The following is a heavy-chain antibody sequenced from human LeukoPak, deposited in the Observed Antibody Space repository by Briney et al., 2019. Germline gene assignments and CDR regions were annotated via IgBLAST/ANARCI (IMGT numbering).Heavy chain of an antibody. CDR3: ARAFRSVTMIVVVIFDY. D-gene: IGHD3-22*01. CDR2: IYHSGST. V-gene: IGHV4-38-2*02. J-gene: IGHJ4*02. CDR1: GYSISSGYY. Sequence: SETLSLTCTVSGYSISSGYYWGWIRQPPGKGLEWIGSIYHSGSTNYNPSLKSRVTISVDTSKNQFSLKLSSVTAADTAVYYCARAFRSVTMIVVVIFDYWGQGTLVTVSS.